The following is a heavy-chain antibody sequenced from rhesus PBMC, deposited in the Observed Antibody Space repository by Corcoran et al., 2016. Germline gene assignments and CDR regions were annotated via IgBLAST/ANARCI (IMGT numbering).Heavy chain of an antibody. Sequence: QVQLQESGPGVVKPSETLSLTCAVSGGSISDSYRWSWIRQPPGKGLEWIVYVYVSSTSTNSNPSLKRRVTISKDTYKNQVSLKLSSVTAADTAVDYCARDERGAGRSWDYWGQGVLVTVSS. CDR3: ARDERGAGRSWDY. CDR1: GGSISDSYR. V-gene: IGHV4S10*01. D-gene: IGHD1-1*01. CDR2: VYVSSTST. J-gene: IGHJ4*01.